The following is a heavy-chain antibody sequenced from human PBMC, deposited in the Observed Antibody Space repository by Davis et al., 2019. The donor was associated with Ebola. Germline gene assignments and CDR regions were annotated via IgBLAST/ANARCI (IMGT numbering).Heavy chain of an antibody. CDR1: GGTFSSYA. D-gene: IGHD3-16*01. CDR3: AREGALGMDV. CDR2: INPNSGGT. Sequence: ASVKVSCKASGGTFSSYAISWVRQAPGQGLEWMGWINPNSGGTNYAQKFQGWVTMTRDTSISTAYMELSRLRSDDTAVYYCAREGALGMDVWGQGTTVTVSS. J-gene: IGHJ6*02. V-gene: IGHV1-2*04.